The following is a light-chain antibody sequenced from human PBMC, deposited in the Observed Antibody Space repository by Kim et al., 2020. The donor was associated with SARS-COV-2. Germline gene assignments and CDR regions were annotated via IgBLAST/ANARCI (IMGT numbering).Light chain of an antibody. CDR1: QDISNY. CDR2: AAS. J-gene: IGKJ1*01. V-gene: IGKV1-27*01. Sequence: AYVGDRVTITCRASQDISNYLAWFQLKPGKAPKLLIYAASALQPGVPSRFSGSGSGTDFTLTVTSLQPEDVATYYCQKCDSAPWTFGQGTKVDIK. CDR3: QKCDSAPWT.